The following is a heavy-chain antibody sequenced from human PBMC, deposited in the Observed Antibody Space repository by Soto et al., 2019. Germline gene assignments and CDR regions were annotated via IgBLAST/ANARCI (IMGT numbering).Heavy chain of an antibody. V-gene: IGHV1-69*08. D-gene: IGHD2-21*01. J-gene: IGHJ4*02. CDR2: VVPLLGIE. CDR1: GGTFNTHT. CDR3: TRDRPEEDVVPVPRQHFDS. Sequence: QVQLVQSGAKVKKPGSSVKVSCKASGGTFNTHTINWVRQAPGQGLEWMGRVVPLLGIESHPQKFQDRLTITADTSTGTVFMELSDLRSEDTAVYYCTRDRPEEDVVPVPRQHFDSWGQGTLLTGSS.